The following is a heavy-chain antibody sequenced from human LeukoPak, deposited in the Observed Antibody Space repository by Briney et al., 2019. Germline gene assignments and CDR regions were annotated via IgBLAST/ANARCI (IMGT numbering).Heavy chain of an antibody. D-gene: IGHD2-15*01. J-gene: IGHJ4*02. CDR3: ARDPIDGGIVATFTY. Sequence: GGSLRLSCTASGFTFSSYSMNWVRQAPGKGLEWVSSISSSSSYIYYADSVKGRFTIPRDNAKNSLYLQMNSLRAEDTAVYYCARDPIDGGIVATFTYWGQGTLVTVSS. V-gene: IGHV3-21*01. CDR1: GFTFSSYS. CDR2: ISSSSSYI.